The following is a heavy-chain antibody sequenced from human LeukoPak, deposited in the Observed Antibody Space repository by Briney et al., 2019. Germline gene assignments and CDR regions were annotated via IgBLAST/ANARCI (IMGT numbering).Heavy chain of an antibody. CDR2: IYSGGST. D-gene: IGHD2-8*01. V-gene: IGHV3-53*01. CDR3: ARLEKDIVLMVYADWYFDL. CDR1: GFTVSSNY. Sequence: GGSLRLSCAASGFTVSSNYMGWVRQAPGKGLEWVSVIYSGGSTYYADSVKGRFTISRDNSKNTLYLQMDSLRAEDTAVYYCARLEKDIVLMVYADWYFDLWGRGTLVTVSS. J-gene: IGHJ2*01.